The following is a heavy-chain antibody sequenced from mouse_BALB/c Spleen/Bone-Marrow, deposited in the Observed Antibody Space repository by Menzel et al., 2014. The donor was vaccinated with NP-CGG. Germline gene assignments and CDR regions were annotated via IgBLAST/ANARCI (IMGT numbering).Heavy chain of an antibody. D-gene: IGHD2-4*01. CDR1: GFSLTSYG. Sequence: VKLVESGPGLVAPSQSLSITCTVSGFSLTSYGVHWVRQPPGKGLEWLGVIWAGGSTNYNSALMSRLSISKDNSKSRVSIKMNSLQTDDTAMYYCARSTMITEGFAYWGQGTLVPVSA. CDR3: ARSTMITEGFAY. J-gene: IGHJ3*01. V-gene: IGHV2-9*02. CDR2: IWAGGST.